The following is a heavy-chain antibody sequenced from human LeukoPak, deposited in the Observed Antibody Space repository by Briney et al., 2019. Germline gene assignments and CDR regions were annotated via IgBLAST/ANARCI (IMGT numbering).Heavy chain of an antibody. V-gene: IGHV4-59*01. CDR3: ARLAPARGYCSGGSCHPPNWFDP. D-gene: IGHD2-15*01. Sequence: SETLSLTCTVSGGSISSYYWSWIRQPPGKGLEWIGYIYYSGSTNYSPSLNSRVTISVDTSKNQFSLKLTSVTAADTAVYYCARLAPARGYCSGGSCHPPNWFDPWGQGTLVTVSS. J-gene: IGHJ5*02. CDR1: GGSISSYY. CDR2: IYYSGST.